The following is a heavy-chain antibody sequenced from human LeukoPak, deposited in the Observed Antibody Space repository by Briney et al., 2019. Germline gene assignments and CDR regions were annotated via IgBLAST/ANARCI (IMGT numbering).Heavy chain of an antibody. Sequence: ASVKVSCEASGYTFTSYAMHWVRQAPGQRLEWMGWINAGNGNTKYSQKFQGRVTITRDTSASTAYMELSSLRSEDTAVYYCARYEAVAGSFDYWGQGTLVTVSS. D-gene: IGHD6-19*01. J-gene: IGHJ4*02. CDR3: ARYEAVAGSFDY. CDR2: INAGNGNT. V-gene: IGHV1-3*01. CDR1: GYTFTSYA.